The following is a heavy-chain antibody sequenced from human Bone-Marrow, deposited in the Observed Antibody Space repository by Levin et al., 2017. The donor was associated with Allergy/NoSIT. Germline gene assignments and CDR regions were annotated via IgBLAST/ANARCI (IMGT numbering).Heavy chain of an antibody. J-gene: IGHJ4*02. CDR3: ARQRSGSYFPYFDY. D-gene: IGHD1-26*01. CDR1: GYNFNDHY. CDR2: ISHTSLTI. V-gene: IGHV3-11*01. Sequence: GGSLRLSCTGSGYNFNDHYMNWIRQAPGKGLEWISYISHTSLTIHYAASVKGRFTISRDNDKNSMYLQMESLRGEDTAIYYCARQRSGSYFPYFDYWGLGTLVTVSS.